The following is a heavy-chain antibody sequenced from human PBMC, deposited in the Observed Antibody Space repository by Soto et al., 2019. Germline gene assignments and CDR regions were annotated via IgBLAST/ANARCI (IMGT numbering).Heavy chain of an antibody. D-gene: IGHD1-20*01. CDR1: GGSISSGGYY. V-gene: IGHV4-31*03. CDR3: ARVGGINWFDP. CDR2: IYYSGST. J-gene: IGHJ5*02. Sequence: QVQLQESGPGLVKPSQTLSLTCTVSGGSISSGGYYWSWIRQHPGKGLEWIGYIYYSGSTSYNPYLKRRVTLSVDTSKNQFTLKLSSVTAADTAVYYCARVGGINWFDPWGQGTLVTVSS.